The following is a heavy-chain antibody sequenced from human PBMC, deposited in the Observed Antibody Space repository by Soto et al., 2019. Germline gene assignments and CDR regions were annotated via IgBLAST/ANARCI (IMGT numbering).Heavy chain of an antibody. CDR3: AKLRDFAVLPAGILDY. CDR2: ISGGGDTT. V-gene: IGHV3-23*01. Sequence: EVQLLESGGGLVQPGGSLRLTCAASGFTFSSYGISWIRLSPGKGLEWVSVISGGGDTTYYTPSVKGRFTISRDDFRNTLYLQMNSLSTEDTAIYYCAKLRDFAVLPAGILDYWGPGTLVTVSS. D-gene: IGHD2-8*01. J-gene: IGHJ4*02. CDR1: GFTFSSYG.